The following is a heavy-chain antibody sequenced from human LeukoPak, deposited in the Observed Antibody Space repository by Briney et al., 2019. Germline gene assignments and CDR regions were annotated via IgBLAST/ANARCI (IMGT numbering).Heavy chain of an antibody. Sequence: GGSLRLSCAASGFTFSSYEMNWVRQAPGKGLEWVSYISSSGSTIYYADSVKGRFTISRDNAKNSLYLQMNSLKTEDTAVYYCTTAPAGWLGYFDYWGQGTLVTVSS. J-gene: IGHJ4*02. CDR2: ISSSGSTI. D-gene: IGHD5-12*01. CDR3: TTAPAGWLGYFDY. CDR1: GFTFSSYE. V-gene: IGHV3-48*03.